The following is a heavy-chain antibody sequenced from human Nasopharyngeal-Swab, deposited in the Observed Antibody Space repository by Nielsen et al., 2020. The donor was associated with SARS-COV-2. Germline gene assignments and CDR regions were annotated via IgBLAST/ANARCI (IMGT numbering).Heavy chain of an antibody. J-gene: IGHJ6*02. V-gene: IGHV1-18*01. CDR3: ARDLRPRSQSGEQLSDYGMDV. Sequence: ASVKVPCKASGYSFTSYGISWVRQVPGQGLEWMGWISAYNGNRNYGQKLPGRVTMTTDTSTSTAYMKLRTLRSDDTAVYYCARDLRPRSQSGEQLSDYGMDVWGQGTTVTVSS. CDR1: GYSFTSYG. CDR2: ISAYNGNR. D-gene: IGHD6-13*01.